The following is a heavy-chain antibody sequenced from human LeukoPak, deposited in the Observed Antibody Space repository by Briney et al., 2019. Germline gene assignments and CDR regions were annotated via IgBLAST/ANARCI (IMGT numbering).Heavy chain of an antibody. Sequence: GGSLRLSCAASGFSFSGYGMSSVRQAPGKGLEGVSSISTSGGSTYYADSVKGRFTISRDNSKNTLYLQMNSLRAEDTALYYCAKGGGSSFFDYWGQGTLVPVSS. CDR1: GFSFSGYG. V-gene: IGHV3-23*01. CDR3: AKGGGSSFFDY. CDR2: ISTSGGST. J-gene: IGHJ4*02. D-gene: IGHD5-12*01.